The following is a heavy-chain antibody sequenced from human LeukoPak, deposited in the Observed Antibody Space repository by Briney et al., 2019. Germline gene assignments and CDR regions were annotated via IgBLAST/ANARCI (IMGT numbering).Heavy chain of an antibody. J-gene: IGHJ4*02. CDR1: GGSISSYY. V-gene: IGHV4-59*01. Sequence: SETLSLTCTISGGSISSYYWSWIRQPPGKGLEWIGYIYYSGSTKYNPSLKSRVTISVDTSKKQFSLKLSSVTAADTAVYYCARVGYKWSELDYWGQGTLVTVSS. D-gene: IGHD1-20*01. CDR2: IYYSGST. CDR3: ARVGYKWSELDY.